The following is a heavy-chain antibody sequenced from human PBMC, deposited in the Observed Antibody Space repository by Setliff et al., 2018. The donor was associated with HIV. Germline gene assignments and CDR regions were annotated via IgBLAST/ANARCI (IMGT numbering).Heavy chain of an antibody. Sequence: SQTLSLTCAISGDSVSSKSAAWNWLRQSPSRGLEWLGRTYYRSKWNSDYAPSVKGRVTINPDTSKNQFSLKLSSVTAAATAVYYCAREGGKLWFGELLYAFDIWGQGTMVTVSS. CDR3: AREGGKLWFGELLYAFDI. CDR1: GDSVSSKSAA. CDR2: TYYRSKWNS. V-gene: IGHV6-1*01. J-gene: IGHJ3*02. D-gene: IGHD3-10*01.